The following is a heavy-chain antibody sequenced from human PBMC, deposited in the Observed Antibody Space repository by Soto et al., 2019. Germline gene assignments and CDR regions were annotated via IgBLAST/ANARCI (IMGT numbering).Heavy chain of an antibody. CDR1: GFTFSNFW. CDR2: INGDGSST. CDR3: ARAQLLPDDAFDA. Sequence: GGSLRLSCAASGFTFSNFWMHWVRQAPGKRPVWVSRINGDGSSTSHADSVKGRFTISRDNAENTLFLQMSGLRAEDTAVYYCARAQLLPDDAFDAWGRGTVVTVSS. V-gene: IGHV3-74*01. J-gene: IGHJ3*01. D-gene: IGHD2-2*01.